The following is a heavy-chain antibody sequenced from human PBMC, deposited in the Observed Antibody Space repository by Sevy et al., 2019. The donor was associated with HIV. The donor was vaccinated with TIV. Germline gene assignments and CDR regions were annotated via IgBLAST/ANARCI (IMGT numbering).Heavy chain of an antibody. CDR2: IKSKTDDGTT. CDR3: TTGEDVYSSSWHPHYSYGMDV. D-gene: IGHD6-13*01. J-gene: IGHJ6*02. V-gene: IGHV3-15*07. Sequence: GGSVRLSCAASGFTFSNTWMNWVRQAPGKGLEWVGRIKSKTDDGTTDYAAPGKGRFTISRDVSKNTLYLQMNSLKTEDTAVYYCTTGEDVYSSSWHPHYSYGMDVWGQGTTVTVSS. CDR1: GFTFSNTW.